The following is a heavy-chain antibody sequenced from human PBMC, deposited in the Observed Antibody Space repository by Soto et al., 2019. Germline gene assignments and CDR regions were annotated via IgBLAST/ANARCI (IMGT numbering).Heavy chain of an antibody. CDR1: GGTFSSYA. Sequence: GASVKVSCKASGGTFSSYAISWVRQAPGQGLEWMGGIIPIFGTANYAQKFQGRVTITADESTSTAYMELSSLRSEDTAVYYCAITLAYCSSTSCYGDYYGMDVWGQGTTVTVSS. V-gene: IGHV1-69*13. CDR2: IIPIFGTA. D-gene: IGHD2-2*01. CDR3: AITLAYCSSTSCYGDYYGMDV. J-gene: IGHJ6*02.